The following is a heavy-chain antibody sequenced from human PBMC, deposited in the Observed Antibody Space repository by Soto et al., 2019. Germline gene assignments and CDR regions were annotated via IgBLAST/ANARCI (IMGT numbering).Heavy chain of an antibody. V-gene: IGHV4-59*01. CDR2: IYYSGST. J-gene: IGHJ6*02. Sequence: SETLSLTCTVSGGSISSYYWSWIRQPPGKGLEWIGYIYYSGSTNYNPSLKSRVTISVDTSKNQFSLKLSSVTAADTAVYYCASARCGDYYYYGMDVWGLGTTVTVSS. CDR3: ASARCGDYYYYGMDV. CDR1: GGSISSYY. D-gene: IGHD2-21*01.